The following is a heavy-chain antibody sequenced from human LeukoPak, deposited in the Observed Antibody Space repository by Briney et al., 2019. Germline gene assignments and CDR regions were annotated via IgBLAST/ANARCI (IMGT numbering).Heavy chain of an antibody. J-gene: IGHJ3*02. CDR3: ARVPNYDYVWGSYRPNAFDI. Sequence: SVKVSCKASGGTFSSYAISWVRQAPGQGLEWMGGIITIFGTANYAQKFQGRVTITADESTSTAYMELSSLRSEDTAVYYCARVPNYDYVWGSYRPNAFDIWGQGTMVNVSS. V-gene: IGHV1-69*01. CDR1: GGTFSSYA. CDR2: IITIFGTA. D-gene: IGHD3-16*02.